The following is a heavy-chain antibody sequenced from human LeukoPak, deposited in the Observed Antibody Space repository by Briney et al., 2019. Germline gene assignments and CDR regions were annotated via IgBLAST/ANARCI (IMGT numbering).Heavy chain of an antibody. CDR3: ARAAWRGSNSRDAFDI. D-gene: IGHD4/OR15-4a*01. J-gene: IGHJ3*02. Sequence: SETLSLTCTVSGGSISSGGYYRSWIRQHPGKGLEWIGYIYYSGSTYYNPSLKSRVTISVDTSKNQFSLSLSSMTAADTAVYYCARAAWRGSNSRDAFDIWGQGTVVTVSS. V-gene: IGHV4-31*03. CDR2: IYYSGST. CDR1: GGSISSGGYY.